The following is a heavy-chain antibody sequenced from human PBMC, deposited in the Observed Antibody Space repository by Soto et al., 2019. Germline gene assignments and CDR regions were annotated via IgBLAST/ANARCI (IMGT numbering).Heavy chain of an antibody. J-gene: IGHJ4*02. V-gene: IGHV4-34*01. CDR3: ATSGRYSSSWYTLNY. Sequence: QVQLQQWGAGLLKPSETLSLTCAVYGGSFSGYYWSWIRQPPGKGLEWIGEINHSGSTNYNPSLKRRVTISVDTSKNQFALKVSSVTAADTAVYYCATSGRYSSSWYTLNYWGQGTLVTVSS. CDR1: GGSFSGYY. CDR2: INHSGST. D-gene: IGHD6-13*01.